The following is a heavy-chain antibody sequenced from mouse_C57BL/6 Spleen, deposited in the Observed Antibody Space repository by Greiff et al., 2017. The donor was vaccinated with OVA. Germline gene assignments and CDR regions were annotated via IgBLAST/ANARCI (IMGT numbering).Heavy chain of an antibody. CDR1: GFTFSSYA. J-gene: IGHJ1*03. CDR3: ARDRYGNYVGFDV. CDR2: ISDGGSYT. D-gene: IGHD2-1*01. Sequence: DVQLVESGGGLVKPGGSLKLSCAASGFTFSSYAMSWVRQTPEKRLEWVATISDGGSYTYYPDNVKGRFTISRDNAKNNLYLQMSHLKSEDTAMYYCARDRYGNYVGFDVWGTGTTVTVSS. V-gene: IGHV5-4*01.